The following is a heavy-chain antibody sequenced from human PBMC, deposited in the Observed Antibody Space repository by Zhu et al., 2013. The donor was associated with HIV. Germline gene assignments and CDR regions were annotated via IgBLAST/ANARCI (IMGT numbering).Heavy chain of an antibody. CDR2: INPRNGDT. CDR1: GYTFTGYY. J-gene: IGHJ3*01. Sequence: QVQLVQSAAEVTKPGASVKVSCKASGYTFTGYYLHWVRQAPGQGPESMGWINPRNGDTKYAPNFQGRLTLTRDTSISTIYMVLNSLTSEDTAVYYCARDHTISYAYDVWGQGTRVSVSS. V-gene: IGHV1-2*07. CDR3: ARDHTISYAYDV.